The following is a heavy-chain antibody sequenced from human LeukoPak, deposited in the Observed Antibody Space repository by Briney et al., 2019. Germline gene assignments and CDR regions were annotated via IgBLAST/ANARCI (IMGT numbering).Heavy chain of an antibody. Sequence: GGSLILSCAASGFTFSSYAMSWVRQAPGKGLEWVSAISGSGYSTYCADSVKGRFTISRDNSKNTLYLQMNSLRAEDTAVYYCAKEAGYSGYDYPDYWGQGTLVTVSS. D-gene: IGHD5-12*01. V-gene: IGHV3-23*01. J-gene: IGHJ4*02. CDR2: ISGSGYST. CDR3: AKEAGYSGYDYPDY. CDR1: GFTFSSYA.